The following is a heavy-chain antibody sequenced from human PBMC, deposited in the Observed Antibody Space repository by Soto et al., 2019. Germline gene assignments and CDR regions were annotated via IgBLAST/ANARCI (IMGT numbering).Heavy chain of an antibody. D-gene: IGHD6-19*01. CDR2: ISYDGSNK. V-gene: IGHV3-30-3*01. CDR3: ARSTQDSSGWYVG. Sequence: QVQLVESGGGVVQPGRSLRLSCAASGFTFSSYAMHWVRQAPGKGLEWVAVISYDGSNKYYADSVKGRFTISRDNSKNTLYLQMNSLRAEDTAVYYCARSTQDSSGWYVGWGQGTLVTVSS. CDR1: GFTFSSYA. J-gene: IGHJ4*02.